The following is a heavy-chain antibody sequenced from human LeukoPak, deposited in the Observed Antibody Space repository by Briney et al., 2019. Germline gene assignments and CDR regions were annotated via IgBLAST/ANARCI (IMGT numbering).Heavy chain of an antibody. D-gene: IGHD3-22*01. CDR1: GGSISSYF. Sequence: SETLSLTCTVSGGSISSYFWSWIRQPPGKGLEWIGYIYYSGSTNYNPSLESRVTISVDTSKNQFSLNLSSVTAADTAVYYCARRDSSGYYSGWGQGALVTVSS. CDR3: ARRDSSGYYSG. J-gene: IGHJ4*02. V-gene: IGHV4-59*08. CDR2: IYYSGST.